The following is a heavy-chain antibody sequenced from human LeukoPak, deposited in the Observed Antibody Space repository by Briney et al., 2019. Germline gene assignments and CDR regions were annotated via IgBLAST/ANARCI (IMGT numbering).Heavy chain of an antibody. CDR1: AFIFNNYY. CDR2: ISNSGSTM. V-gene: IGHV3-11*04. Sequence: PGGSLRLSCAASAFIFNNYYMSWIRQAPEKGLECVSYISNSGSTMFYADSVKGRFTISRDNAKNSLYLQMNSLRAEDTAVYYCARDGYSYPDYWGQGTLVTVSS. J-gene: IGHJ4*02. D-gene: IGHD5-18*01. CDR3: ARDGYSYPDY.